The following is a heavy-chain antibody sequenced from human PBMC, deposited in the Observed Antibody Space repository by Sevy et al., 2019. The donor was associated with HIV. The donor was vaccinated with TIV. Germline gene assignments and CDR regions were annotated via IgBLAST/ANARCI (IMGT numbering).Heavy chain of an antibody. Sequence: GGSLRLSCAASGFTFNNYAMSWVRQYPGKGLEWISVITAGGVITYSVDSVRGRFTISRDNSKNMVYLQMNSLRAEDTAVYYCARDRGGDNGNSWDFDSWGQGTLVTVSS. CDR3: ARDRGGDNGNSWDFDS. V-gene: IGHV3-23*01. CDR1: GFTFNNYA. CDR2: ITAGGVIT. J-gene: IGHJ4*02. D-gene: IGHD2-8*01.